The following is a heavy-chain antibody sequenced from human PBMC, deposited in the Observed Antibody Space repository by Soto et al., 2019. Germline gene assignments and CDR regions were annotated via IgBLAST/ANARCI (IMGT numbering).Heavy chain of an antibody. CDR1: GYTFTTYS. V-gene: IGHV1-3*01. CDR2: MNPLNGDT. J-gene: IGHJ3*02. D-gene: IGHD6-19*01. Sequence: QVQLVQSGAEVKKPGASVKVSCKASGYTFTTYSMHWVRQAPGQRLEWMGWMNPLNGDTKYSQRFQGRLTIIRDTSASTAYMELSSLRSEDTGIYYCARGNSGAFDIWGQGTMVTVSS. CDR3: ARGNSGAFDI.